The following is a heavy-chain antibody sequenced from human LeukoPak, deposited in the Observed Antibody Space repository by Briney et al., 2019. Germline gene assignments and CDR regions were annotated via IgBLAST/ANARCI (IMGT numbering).Heavy chain of an antibody. CDR3: ARRRYYDGSGYLE. CDR1: GGSISSSSYY. CDR2: IYYSGST. Sequence: PSETLSLTCTVSGGSISSSSYYWGWIRQPPGKGLEWIGSIYYSGSTYYNPSLQSRVTVSVDTSKNQFSLNLRSVTAADTALYYCARRRYYDGSGYLEWGQGTLLSVSS. D-gene: IGHD3-22*01. V-gene: IGHV4-39*01. J-gene: IGHJ1*01.